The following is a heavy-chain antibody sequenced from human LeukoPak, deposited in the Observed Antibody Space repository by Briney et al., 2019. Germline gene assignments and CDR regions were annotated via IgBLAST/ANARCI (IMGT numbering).Heavy chain of an antibody. CDR2: ISSSGSTI. Sequence: GGSLRLSCAASGFTFSSYSMNWVRQAPGKGLEWVSYISSSGSTIYYADSVKGRFTISRDNAKNSLYLQMNSLRAEDTAVYYCASLDRGSYYSFDCWGQGTLVTVSS. CDR1: GFTFSSYS. J-gene: IGHJ4*02. CDR3: ASLDRGSYYSFDC. D-gene: IGHD1-26*01. V-gene: IGHV3-48*04.